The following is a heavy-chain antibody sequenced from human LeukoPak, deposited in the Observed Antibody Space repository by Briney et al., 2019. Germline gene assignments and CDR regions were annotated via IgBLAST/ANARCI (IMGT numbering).Heavy chain of an antibody. CDR2: ISWNSGSA. CDR3: AKDRTYSAYAALDY. Sequence: PGRSLRLSCAASGFTFDDYSMHWVRHAPGKGLEWVSGISWNSGSAGYADSVKGRFTIFRDSAKNSLYLQMNSLRTEDTALYYCAKDRTYSAYAALDYWGQGTLVTVSS. V-gene: IGHV3-9*01. J-gene: IGHJ4*02. CDR1: GFTFDDYS. D-gene: IGHD5-12*01.